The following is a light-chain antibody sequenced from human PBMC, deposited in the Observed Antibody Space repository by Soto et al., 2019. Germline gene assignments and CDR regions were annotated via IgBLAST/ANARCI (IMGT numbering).Light chain of an antibody. Sequence: QSVLTQPASGSGSPGQSITISCTGTSSDVGGYNYVSWYQQHPGKAPKLMIYDVTNRPSGVSNRFSGSKSGNTASLTISGLQAEDEADYYCSSYTSSTSFYFGPGTKVTVL. V-gene: IGLV2-14*01. CDR2: DVT. J-gene: IGLJ1*01. CDR1: SSDVGGYNY. CDR3: SSYTSSTSFY.